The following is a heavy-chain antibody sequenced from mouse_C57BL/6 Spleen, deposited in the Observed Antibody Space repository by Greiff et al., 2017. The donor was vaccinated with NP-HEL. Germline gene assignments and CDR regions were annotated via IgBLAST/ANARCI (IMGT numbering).Heavy chain of an antibody. Sequence: VQLQQSGPELVKPGASVKISCKASGYAFSSSWMNWVKQRPGKGLEWIGRIYPGDGDTNYNGKFKGKATLTADKSSSTAYMQLSSLTSEDSAVYFCARSSYYSNFAYWGQGTLVTVSA. CDR3: ARSSYYSNFAY. CDR2: IYPGDGDT. J-gene: IGHJ3*01. V-gene: IGHV1-82*01. D-gene: IGHD2-5*01. CDR1: GYAFSSSW.